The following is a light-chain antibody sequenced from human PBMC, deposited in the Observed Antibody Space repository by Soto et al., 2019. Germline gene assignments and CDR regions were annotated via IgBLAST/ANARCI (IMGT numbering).Light chain of an antibody. CDR2: WAS. Sequence: DIVMTQSPDSLAVSLGERATITCKSSQNILSSSNNRNFLGWYQLKPGQPPKLLISWASTRESGVPDRFGGSGSGTDFTLTISSLQAEDVAVYYCQQYYHIPKFGQGTKVEI. J-gene: IGKJ1*01. CDR3: QQYYHIPK. V-gene: IGKV4-1*01. CDR1: QNILSSSNNRNF.